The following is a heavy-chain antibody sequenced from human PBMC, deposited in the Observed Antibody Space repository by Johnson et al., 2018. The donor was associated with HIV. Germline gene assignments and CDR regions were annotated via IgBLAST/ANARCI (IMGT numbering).Heavy chain of an antibody. CDR1: GFTFSDYY. Sequence: QVQLVESGGGLVKPGGSLRLSCAASGFTFSDYYMSWIRQAPGKGLEWISYISSSGSPIYYADSLKGRFTISRDNSKNTLYLQMNSLRAEDTAVYYCAKDRGLSAFDIWGQGTMVTVSS. J-gene: IGHJ3*02. D-gene: IGHD3-10*01. V-gene: IGHV3-11*04. CDR3: AKDRGLSAFDI. CDR2: ISSSGSPI.